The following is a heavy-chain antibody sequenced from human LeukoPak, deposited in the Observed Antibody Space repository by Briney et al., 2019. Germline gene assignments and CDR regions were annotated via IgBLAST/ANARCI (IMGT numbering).Heavy chain of an antibody. CDR3: ARDRDTISGVVILPPICDY. Sequence: ASVKVSCKASGYTFTSYGISWVRQAPGQGLEWMGWISAYNGNTNYAQKLQGRVTMTTDTSTSTAYMELRSLRSDDTAVYYCARDRDTISGVVILPPICDYWGQGTLVTVPS. J-gene: IGHJ4*02. CDR2: ISAYNGNT. D-gene: IGHD3-3*01. V-gene: IGHV1-18*01. CDR1: GYTFTSYG.